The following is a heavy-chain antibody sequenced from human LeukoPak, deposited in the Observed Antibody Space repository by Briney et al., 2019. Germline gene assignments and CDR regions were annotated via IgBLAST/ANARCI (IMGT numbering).Heavy chain of an antibody. V-gene: IGHV3-48*03. D-gene: IGHD6-6*01. J-gene: IGHJ4*02. CDR2: IGNYGNTI. CDR3: AREGDRGIAARDFDY. CDR1: GFTFSSYG. Sequence: GGSLRLSCAASGFTFSSYGMNWVRQAPGKGLEWVSDIGNYGNTIHYADSVKGRFTISRDNAKNSLYLQVNSLRAEDTAVYYCAREGDRGIAARDFDYWGQGTLVTVSS.